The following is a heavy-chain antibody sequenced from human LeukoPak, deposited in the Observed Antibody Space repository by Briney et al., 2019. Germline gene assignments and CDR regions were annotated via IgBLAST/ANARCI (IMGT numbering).Heavy chain of an antibody. CDR2: IYYSGST. D-gene: IGHD3-3*01. V-gene: IGHV4-31*03. Sequence: PSETLSLTCTVSGGSISSGGYYWSWIRQHPGKGLEWIGYIYYSGSTYYNPSLESRVTISVDTSKNQFSLKLSSVTAADTAVYYCARDDFWSGYRSGMDVWGQGTTVTVSS. J-gene: IGHJ6*02. CDR3: ARDDFWSGYRSGMDV. CDR1: GGSISSGGYY.